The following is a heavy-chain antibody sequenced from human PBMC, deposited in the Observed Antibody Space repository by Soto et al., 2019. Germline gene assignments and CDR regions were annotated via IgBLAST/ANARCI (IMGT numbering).Heavy chain of an antibody. V-gene: IGHV3-23*01. CDR2: ISGSGGST. CDR3: AKDVVVPADPYYYYGMDV. CDR1: GFTFSSYA. Sequence: PGGSLRLSCAASGFTFSSYAMSWVRQAPGKGLEWVPAISGSGGSTYYADSVKGRFTISRDNSKNTLYLQMNSLRAEDTAVYYCAKDVVVPADPYYYYGMDVWGQGTTVTVS. J-gene: IGHJ6*02. D-gene: IGHD2-2*01.